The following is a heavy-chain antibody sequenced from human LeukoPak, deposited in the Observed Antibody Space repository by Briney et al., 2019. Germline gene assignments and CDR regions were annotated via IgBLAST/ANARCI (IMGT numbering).Heavy chain of an antibody. CDR1: GGSISSYY. J-gene: IGHJ5*02. D-gene: IGHD6-19*01. Sequence: SEPLSLTCTVSGGSISSYYWSWIRQPAGKGLEWILRIYTSGSTNYNPSLKSRVTMSVDTSKNQFSLKLSSVTAADTDVYYCAREGDSSGWYWFDPWGQGTLVTVS. CDR2: IYTSGST. V-gene: IGHV4-4*07. CDR3: AREGDSSGWYWFDP.